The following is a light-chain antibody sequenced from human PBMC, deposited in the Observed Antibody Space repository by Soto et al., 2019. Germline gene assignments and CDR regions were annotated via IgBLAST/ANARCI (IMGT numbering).Light chain of an antibody. CDR1: SGDVGAYDF. Sequence: SVLTQPASVSGSPGQSITISCTGTSGDVGAYDFVSWYQQHPGKAPRLMIYNVNNRPAGASNRFSGSKSGSTASLTISTLQAEYEADYYCASFTNTYSYVFGAGTKGPVL. CDR3: ASFTNTYSYV. J-gene: IGLJ1*01. V-gene: IGLV2-14*01. CDR2: NVN.